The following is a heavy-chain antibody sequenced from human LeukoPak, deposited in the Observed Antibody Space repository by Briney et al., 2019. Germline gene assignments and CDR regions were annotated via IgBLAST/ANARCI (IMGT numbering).Heavy chain of an antibody. CDR3: ARGVGGIFDY. CDR1: GYTFTSYA. D-gene: IGHD6-13*01. V-gene: IGHV1-3*03. CDR2: IDDGNGNT. Sequence: ASVKVSCKASGYTFTSYAMHWVRQAPGQRLEWMGLIDDGNGNTKYSPEFQGRVTITRETSARRAYMELSSLRSGDMAVYYCARGVGGIFDYWGQGTLVTVSS. J-gene: IGHJ4*02.